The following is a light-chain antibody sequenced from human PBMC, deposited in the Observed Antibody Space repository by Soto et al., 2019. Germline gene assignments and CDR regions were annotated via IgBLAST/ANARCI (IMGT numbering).Light chain of an antibody. CDR2: EVS. J-gene: IGLJ2*01. Sequence: QSALTQPPSVSGSPGQSVTISCTGTSSDIGSYNRVSWYQQTPGTAPKLMIYEVSDRPSGVPGRFSGSKSGNTASLTISGLQAEDEADYYCCSYRSTNTVVFGGGTKLTVL. CDR3: CSYRSTNTVV. CDR1: SSDIGSYNR. V-gene: IGLV2-18*02.